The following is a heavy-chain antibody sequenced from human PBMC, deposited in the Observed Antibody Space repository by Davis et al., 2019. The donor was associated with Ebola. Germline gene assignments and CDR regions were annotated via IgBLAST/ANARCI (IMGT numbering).Heavy chain of an antibody. Sequence: SETLSLTCTVSGGSISSYYWSWIRQPPGKGLEWIGYIYYSGSTNYNPSLKSRVTISVDTSKNQFSLQLNSVTPEDTAVYYCAREGYYYYGMDVWGQGTTVTVSS. J-gene: IGHJ6*02. CDR3: AREGYYYYGMDV. V-gene: IGHV4-59*12. CDR2: IYYSGST. CDR1: GGSISSYY.